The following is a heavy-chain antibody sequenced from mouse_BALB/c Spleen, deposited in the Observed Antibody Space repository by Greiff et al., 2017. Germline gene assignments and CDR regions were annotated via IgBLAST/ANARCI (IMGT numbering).Heavy chain of an antibody. CDR1: GFTFSSFG. CDR3: ARSGGNYVDAMDY. V-gene: IGHV5-17*02. Sequence: DVMLVESGGGLVQPGGSRKLSCAASGFTFSSFGMHWVRQAPEKGLEWVAYISSGSSTIYYADTVKGRFTISRDNPKNTLFLQMTSLRSEDTAMYYCARSGGNYVDAMDYWGQGTSVTVSS. CDR2: ISSGSSTI. D-gene: IGHD2-1*01. J-gene: IGHJ4*01.